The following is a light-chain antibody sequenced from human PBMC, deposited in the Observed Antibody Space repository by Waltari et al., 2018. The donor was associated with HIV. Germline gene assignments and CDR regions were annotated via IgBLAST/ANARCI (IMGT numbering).Light chain of an antibody. V-gene: IGLV3-9*02. J-gene: IGLJ2*01. CDR3: QVWDK. Sequence: PVLVIYRDNNRPSGIPERFSGSNSGNTATLTISRAQAEDEADYYCQVWDKFGGGTKLTVL. CDR2: RDN.